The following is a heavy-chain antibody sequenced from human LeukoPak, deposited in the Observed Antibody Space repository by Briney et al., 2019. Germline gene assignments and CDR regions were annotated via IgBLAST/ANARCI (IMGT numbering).Heavy chain of an antibody. CDR2: MSASGSHT. J-gene: IGHJ4*02. Sequence: ETLSLTCTASGGSVSSGTYYWSWVRQAPGKGLEWVSGMSASGSHTHSADFVKGRFTISRDNFKNTLYLQTSGLRVEDTAVYYCAKVRSGNNYYFDYWGQGTLVTVSS. CDR3: AKVRSGNNYYFDY. V-gene: IGHV3-23*01. CDR1: GGSVSSGTYY. D-gene: IGHD1/OR15-1a*01.